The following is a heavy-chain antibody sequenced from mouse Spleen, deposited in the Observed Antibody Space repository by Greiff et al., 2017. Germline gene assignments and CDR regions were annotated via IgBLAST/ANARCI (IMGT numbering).Heavy chain of an antibody. CDR3: ARDGNYVDYFDY. J-gene: IGHJ2*01. CDR1: GFTFSSFG. CDR2: ISSGSSTI. V-gene: IGHV5-17*02. Sequence: EVMLVESGGGLVQPGGSRKLSCAASGFTFSSFGMHWVRQAPEKGLEWVAYISSGSSTIYYADTVKGRFTISRDNPKNTLFLQMTSLRSEDTAMYYCARDGNYVDYFDYWGQGTTLTVSS. D-gene: IGHD2-1*01.